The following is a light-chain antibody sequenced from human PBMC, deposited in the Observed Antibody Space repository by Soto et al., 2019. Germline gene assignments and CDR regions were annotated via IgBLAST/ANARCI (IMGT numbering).Light chain of an antibody. CDR1: STDIESYNF. CDR2: EVA. Sequence: QSVLTQPASVSGSPGQSITIPCIGSSTDIESYNFVSWYQIHPGKAPKLIIFEVANRPSDVPLRFSGSKSGNTASLTISSLRAEDEADYHCCSYATGGTLVFGGGTKVTVL. J-gene: IGLJ3*02. V-gene: IGLV2-23*02. CDR3: CSYATGGTLV.